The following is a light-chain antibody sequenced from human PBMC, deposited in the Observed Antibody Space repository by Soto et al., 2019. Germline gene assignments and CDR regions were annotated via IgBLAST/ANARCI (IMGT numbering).Light chain of an antibody. Sequence: DIQMTQSPSTLSASVGDRVTITCRASQSISSWLAWYQQKPGKAPKLLIYDASSLESGVPSRFSGSGSGTEFTLTIRSLQPDDFATYYCQQYYGYSRTFGQGTKVDIK. V-gene: IGKV1-5*01. CDR3: QQYYGYSRT. CDR1: QSISSW. CDR2: DAS. J-gene: IGKJ1*01.